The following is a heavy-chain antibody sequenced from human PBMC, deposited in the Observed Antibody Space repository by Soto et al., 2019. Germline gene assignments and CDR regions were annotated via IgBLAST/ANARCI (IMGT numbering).Heavy chain of an antibody. J-gene: IGHJ3*02. CDR3: AKEGSSREGAFDI. D-gene: IGHD6-13*01. CDR1: GFTFSSYA. CDR2: ISGSGGST. Sequence: EVQLLESGGGLVQPGGSLRLSCAASGFTFSSYAMSWVRQAPGKGLEWVSAISGSGGSTDYADSVKGRFTISRDNSKNTIYLQKNSLRAEDTAVYYCAKEGSSREGAFDIWGQGTMVTVSS. V-gene: IGHV3-23*01.